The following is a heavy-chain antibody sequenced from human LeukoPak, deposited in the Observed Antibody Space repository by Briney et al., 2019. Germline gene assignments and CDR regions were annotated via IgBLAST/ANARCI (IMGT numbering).Heavy chain of an antibody. CDR2: IHHSGDT. CDR3: ARDRFDYGEYEFDS. CDR1: GYPIKIRYH. J-gene: IGHJ5*01. D-gene: IGHD4-17*01. Sequence: SEPLSLPCTVSGYPIKIRYHWASPRPPPGAGLDWVATIHHSGDTLPNPPLKSRPTISLDNSKNPFSLTLKSVTAADTAVYYCARDRFDYGEYEFDSWGQGALVTVSS. V-gene: IGHV4-38-2*02.